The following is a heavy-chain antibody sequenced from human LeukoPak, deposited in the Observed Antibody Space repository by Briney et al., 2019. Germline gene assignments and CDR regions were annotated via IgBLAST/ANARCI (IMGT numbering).Heavy chain of an antibody. CDR3: AHRKNYYDSSVFDN. D-gene: IGHD3-22*01. Sequence: SGPTLVNPTQTLTLTCTFSGFSLNTRGVGVGWIRQPPGRALGWLALIYWDVDRRYSPSLKSRLTITKDTSKNQVVLTMTNMDPVDTATYFCAHRKNYYDSSVFDNWGQGTLVTVSS. V-gene: IGHV2-5*02. CDR2: IYWDVDR. J-gene: IGHJ4*02. CDR1: GFSLNTRGVG.